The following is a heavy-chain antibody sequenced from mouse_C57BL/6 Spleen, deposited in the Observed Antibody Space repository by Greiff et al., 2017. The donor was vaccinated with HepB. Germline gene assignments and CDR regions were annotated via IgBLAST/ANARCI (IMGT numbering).Heavy chain of an antibody. D-gene: IGHD1-1*01. V-gene: IGHV1-74*01. CDR2: INPSDSDT. Sequence: QVQLKQPGAELVKPGASVKVSCKASGYTFTSYWMHWVKQRPGQGLEWIGRINPSDSDTNYNQKFKGKATLTVDKSSSTAYMQLSSLTSEDSAVYYCAILTAVVAAGGYFDYWGQGTTLTVSS. CDR3: AILTAVVAAGGYFDY. CDR1: GYTFTSYW. J-gene: IGHJ2*01.